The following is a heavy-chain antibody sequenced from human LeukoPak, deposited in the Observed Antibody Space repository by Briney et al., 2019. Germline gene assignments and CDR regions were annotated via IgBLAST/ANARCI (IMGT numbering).Heavy chain of an antibody. CDR1: GGSFSGYY. CDR3: AIRQTLQNWFDP. J-gene: IGHJ5*02. D-gene: IGHD4-11*01. CDR2: INHSGST. V-gene: IGHV4-34*01. Sequence: SETLSLTCAVYGGSFSGYYWSWIRQPPGKGLEWIGEINHSGSTNYNPSLKSRVTISVDTSKNQFSLKLSSVTAADTAVYYCAIRQTLQNWFDPWGQGTLVTVSS.